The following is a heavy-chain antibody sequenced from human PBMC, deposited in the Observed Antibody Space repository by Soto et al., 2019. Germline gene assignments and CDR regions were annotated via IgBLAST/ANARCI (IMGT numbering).Heavy chain of an antibody. Sequence: PGGSLRLSCAASGFTFSDYYMSWIRQAPGKGLEWVSYISSSGSTIYYADSVKGRFTISRDNAKNSLYLQMNSLRAGDTAVYYCARVQGEWSSAFDVWGQGTMVTVSS. D-gene: IGHD3-10*01. V-gene: IGHV3-11*01. CDR3: ARVQGEWSSAFDV. CDR1: GFTFSDYY. CDR2: ISSSGSTI. J-gene: IGHJ3*01.